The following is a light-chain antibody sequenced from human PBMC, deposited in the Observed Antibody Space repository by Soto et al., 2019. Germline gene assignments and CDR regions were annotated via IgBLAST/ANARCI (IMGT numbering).Light chain of an antibody. Sequence: DILMTQSPSTLSASVGDRITITCRASETISSWLAWYQQKSGKAPQLLIYDASTLESGVPSRFSGSGFGTEFSLTINSLQPDDFATYYCQEYESHLRTFGPGTKVEIK. CDR1: ETISSW. J-gene: IGKJ1*01. V-gene: IGKV1-5*01. CDR3: QEYESHLRT. CDR2: DAS.